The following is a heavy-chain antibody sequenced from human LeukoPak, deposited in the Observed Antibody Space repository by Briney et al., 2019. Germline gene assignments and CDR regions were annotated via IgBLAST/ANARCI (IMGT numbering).Heavy chain of an antibody. D-gene: IGHD6-13*01. Sequence: PGGSLRLSCTVSGFTVSSNSMSWVRQAPGKGLEWVSAISGSGGSTYYADSVKGRFTISRDNSKNTLYLQMNSLRAEDTAVYYCAKGSRIAAAGRSLGYYYYYYMDVWGKGTTVTVSS. CDR2: ISGSGGST. CDR1: GFTVSSNS. V-gene: IGHV3-23*01. J-gene: IGHJ6*03. CDR3: AKGSRIAAAGRSLGYYYYYYMDV.